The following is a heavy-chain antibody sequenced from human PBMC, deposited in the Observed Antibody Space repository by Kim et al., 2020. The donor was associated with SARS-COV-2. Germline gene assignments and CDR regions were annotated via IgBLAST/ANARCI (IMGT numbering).Heavy chain of an antibody. CDR2: ISSSSSTI. Sequence: GGSLRLSCAASGFTFSSYSMNWVRQAPGKGLEWVSYISSSSSTIYYADSVKGRFTISRDNAKNSLYLQMNSLRDEDTAVYYCARDRVLMPIDAFDIWGQGTMVTVSS. V-gene: IGHV3-48*02. CDR3: ARDRVLMPIDAFDI. D-gene: IGHD2-2*01. J-gene: IGHJ3*02. CDR1: GFTFSSYS.